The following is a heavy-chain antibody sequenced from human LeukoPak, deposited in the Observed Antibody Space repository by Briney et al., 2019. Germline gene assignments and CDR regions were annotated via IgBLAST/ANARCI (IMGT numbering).Heavy chain of an antibody. V-gene: IGHV4-31*03. J-gene: IGHJ5*02. CDR2: IYYSGST. D-gene: IGHD5-18*01. CDR3: ARDIGLGDTAINWFDP. CDR1: GGSISSGGYY. Sequence: SETLSLTCTVSGGSISSGGYYWSWIRQHPGKGLEWIGYIYYSGSTYYNPSLKSRVTISVDTSKNQFSLKLSSVTAADTAVYYCARDIGLGDTAINWFDPWGQGTLVTVSS.